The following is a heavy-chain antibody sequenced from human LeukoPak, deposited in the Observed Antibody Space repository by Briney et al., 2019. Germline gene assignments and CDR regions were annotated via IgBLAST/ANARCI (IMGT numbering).Heavy chain of an antibody. D-gene: IGHD1-26*01. V-gene: IGHV1-69*01. Sequence: SVKVSCKASGGTFSSYAISWVRQAPGQGLEWMGGIIPIFGTANYAQKFQGRVTITADESTSTVYMVLSSLRSEDTAVNYCARDRRVGATHNWFDPWGQGTLVTVSS. CDR2: IIPIFGTA. CDR3: ARDRRVGATHNWFDP. J-gene: IGHJ5*02. CDR1: GGTFSSYA.